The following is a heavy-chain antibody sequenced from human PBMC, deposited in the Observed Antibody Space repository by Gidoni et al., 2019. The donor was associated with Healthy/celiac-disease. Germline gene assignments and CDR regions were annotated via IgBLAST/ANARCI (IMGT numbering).Heavy chain of an antibody. J-gene: IGHJ6*02. CDR3: ARDRLRRGNSDGMDV. D-gene: IGHD5-12*01. V-gene: IGHV4-59*01. Sequence: QVQLQESGPGLAKPSETLSLTCTVSGGSISSYYWSWIRQPPGKGLEWIGYIYYSGSTNYNPSLKSRVTISVDTSKNQFSLKLSSVTAADTAVYYCARDRLRRGNSDGMDVWGQGTTVTVSS. CDR2: IYYSGST. CDR1: GGSISSYY.